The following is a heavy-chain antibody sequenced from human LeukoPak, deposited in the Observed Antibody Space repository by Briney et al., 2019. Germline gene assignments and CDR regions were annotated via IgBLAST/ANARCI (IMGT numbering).Heavy chain of an antibody. Sequence: GGSLRLSCAASGFTFSSYAMSWVRQAPGKGLEWVSAISGSGGSTYYADSVKGRFTISRDNSKNTLYLQMNSLRAGDTAVYYCAKDLWGGYDFDYWGQGTLVTASS. D-gene: IGHD3-16*01. J-gene: IGHJ4*02. CDR1: GFTFSSYA. CDR3: AKDLWGGYDFDY. CDR2: ISGSGGST. V-gene: IGHV3-23*01.